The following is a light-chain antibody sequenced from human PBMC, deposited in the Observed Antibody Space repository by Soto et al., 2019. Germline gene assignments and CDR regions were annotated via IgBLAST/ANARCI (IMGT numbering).Light chain of an antibody. CDR2: GAS. J-gene: IGKJ5*01. Sequence: DIVMTQSPATLSLSPGERATLFCRASQSVSSYLAWYQQKPGQAPRXLIYGASSRATGIPDRFSGIVSGTDLTITISRLEPEDCAVYYCQQYGSSTITFGQGTRLEIK. V-gene: IGKV3-20*01. CDR1: QSVSSY. CDR3: QQYGSSTIT.